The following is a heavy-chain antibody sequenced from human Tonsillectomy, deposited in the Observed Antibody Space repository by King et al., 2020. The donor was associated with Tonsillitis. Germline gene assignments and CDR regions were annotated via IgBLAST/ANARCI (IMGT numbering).Heavy chain of an antibody. CDR2: IIPIFGTA. V-gene: IGHV1-69*14. Sequence: QLVQSGAEVKKPGSSVKVSCKASGGTFSNYAISWVRQAPGQGLEWMGGIIPIFGTANYAQKFQGRVTITADKSTSPAYMELSSLRSEDTAVYFCARVSIGGWGPSCTNGVCYYYYMDVWGKGTTVTVSS. CDR3: ARVSIGGWGPSCTNGVCYYYYMDV. CDR1: GGTFSNYA. D-gene: IGHD2-8*01. J-gene: IGHJ6*03.